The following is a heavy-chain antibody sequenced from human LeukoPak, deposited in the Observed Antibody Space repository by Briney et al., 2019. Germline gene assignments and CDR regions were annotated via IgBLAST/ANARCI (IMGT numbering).Heavy chain of an antibody. CDR1: GFTFSSYW. J-gene: IGHJ6*03. Sequence: GGSLRLSCAATGFTFSSYWMSWVRQAPGKGLEWVANIKQDGSEKYYVDSVKGRFTIPRDNAKDSLYLQMNSLRAEDTAVYFCARVRRAKRQNRYYFYYYMDVWGKGTTVSLSS. V-gene: IGHV3-7*01. CDR3: ARVRRAKRQNRYYFYYYMDV. CDR2: IKQDGSEK. D-gene: IGHD1-14*01.